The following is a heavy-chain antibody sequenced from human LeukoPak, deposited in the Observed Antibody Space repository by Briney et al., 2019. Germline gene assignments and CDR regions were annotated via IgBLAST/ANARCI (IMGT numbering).Heavy chain of an antibody. CDR2: ISGSGGST. CDR1: GFTFSSYA. J-gene: IGHJ4*02. D-gene: IGHD3-10*01. CDR3: ATHYYGSGSYYD. V-gene: IGHV3-23*01. Sequence: GGSLRLSCAASGFTFSSYAMSWVRQAPGKGLEWVSAISGSGGSTYYADSVKGRFTISRDNSKNTLYLQMNSLGAEDTAVYYCATHYYGSGSYYDWGQGTLVTVSS.